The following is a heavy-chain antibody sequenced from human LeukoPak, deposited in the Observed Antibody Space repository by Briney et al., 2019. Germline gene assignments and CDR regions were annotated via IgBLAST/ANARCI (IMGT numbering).Heavy chain of an antibody. V-gene: IGHV4-59*01. Sequence: PSETLSLTCTVSGGSFSAYYWNWIRQPPGKGLEWIGYVYYSGRTNYNPSLTSRVTISLDTSKNQFSLRLRSVTAADTAVYYCANLDMATISLDYWGQGTLVTVSS. CDR2: VYYSGRT. CDR3: ANLDMATISLDY. D-gene: IGHD5-24*01. CDR1: GGSFSAYY. J-gene: IGHJ4*02.